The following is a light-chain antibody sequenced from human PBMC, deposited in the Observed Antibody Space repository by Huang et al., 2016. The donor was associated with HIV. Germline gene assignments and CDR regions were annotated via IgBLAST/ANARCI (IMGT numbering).Light chain of an antibody. V-gene: IGKV4-1*01. CDR1: QRVLYSSNNKKY. CDR3: QQYYSTPWT. CDR2: LAS. Sequence: DIVMTQSQDSLAVSLGERATINCKSSQRVLYSSNNKKYLAWYQQKPGQPPKLLIYLASTRESGVPDRFSVSVSGTDFTLTISSLQAEDVAVYYCQQYYSTPWTFGQGTKLEI. J-gene: IGKJ2*01.